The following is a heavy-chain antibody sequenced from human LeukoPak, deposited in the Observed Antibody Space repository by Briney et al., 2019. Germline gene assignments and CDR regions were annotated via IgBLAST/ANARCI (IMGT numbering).Heavy chain of an antibody. Sequence: PGGSLRLSCAASGFTFSYYNMNWVRQSPGKGLEWVSSISSSSAYISYADSVKGRFTISRDNPKNSLYLQMNNLRDEDTAVYYCARALTDTTLESFDQWGQGTLVAVSS. V-gene: IGHV3-21*01. CDR3: ARALTDTTLESFDQ. J-gene: IGHJ4*02. D-gene: IGHD1-1*01. CDR1: GFTFSYYN. CDR2: ISSSSAYI.